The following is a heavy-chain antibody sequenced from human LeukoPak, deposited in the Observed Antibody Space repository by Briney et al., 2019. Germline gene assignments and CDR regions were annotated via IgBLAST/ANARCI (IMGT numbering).Heavy chain of an antibody. Sequence: GGSLRLSCAASGFTFSSYWMHWVRQAPGKGLVLVSRINSDGSSTSYADSVKGRFTISRDNAKNPLSLQMNTLRAEDTAVYYCARVVGSFDKNYFDYWGQGTLVTVSS. CDR2: INSDGSST. V-gene: IGHV3-74*01. J-gene: IGHJ4*02. CDR1: GFTFSSYW. CDR3: ARVVGSFDKNYFDY. D-gene: IGHD3-9*01.